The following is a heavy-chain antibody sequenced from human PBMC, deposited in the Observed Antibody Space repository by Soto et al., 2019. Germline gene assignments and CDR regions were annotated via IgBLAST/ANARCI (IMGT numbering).Heavy chain of an antibody. V-gene: IGHV3-23*01. Sequence: GGSLRLSCAASGFTFSSYAMSWVRQAPGKGLEWVSAISGSGGSTYYADSVKGRFTISRDKSKNTLYMQMNSLRAEDTAVYYCAKENYSIGGYNWFDPWGQGTLVTVSS. D-gene: IGHD6-19*01. CDR2: ISGSGGST. CDR1: GFTFSSYA. CDR3: AKENYSIGGYNWFDP. J-gene: IGHJ5*02.